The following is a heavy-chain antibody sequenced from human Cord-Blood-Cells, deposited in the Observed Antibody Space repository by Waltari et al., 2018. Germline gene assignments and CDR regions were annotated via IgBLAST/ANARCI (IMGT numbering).Heavy chain of an antibody. J-gene: IGHJ3*02. CDR2: MNPNSGNT. D-gene: IGHD2-2*01. Sequence: QVQLVQSGAEVKKPGASVKVSCKASGYTFTSYDINWVRQATGQGLEWMGWMNPNSGNTGYAQKFQGRVTITRNTSISTAYMELSSLRSEDTAVYYCARSYCSSTSCYDAFDIWGQGTMVTVSS. CDR3: ARSYCSSTSCYDAFDI. CDR1: GYTFTSYD. V-gene: IGHV1-8*03.